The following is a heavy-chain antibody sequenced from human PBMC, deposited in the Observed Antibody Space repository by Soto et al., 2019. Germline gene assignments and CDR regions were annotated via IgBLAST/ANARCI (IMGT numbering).Heavy chain of an antibody. J-gene: IGHJ4*02. CDR3: AKDILRSWNEGGVDY. V-gene: IGHV3-9*01. CDR1: GFTFDDYA. CDR2: ISWNIGSI. D-gene: IGHD1-1*01. Sequence: GGSLRLSCAASGFTFDDYAMHWVRQAPGKGLEWVSGISWNIGSIGYADSVKGRFTISRDNAKNSLYLQMNSLRAEDTALYYCAKDILRSWNEGGVDYWGQGTLVTVSS.